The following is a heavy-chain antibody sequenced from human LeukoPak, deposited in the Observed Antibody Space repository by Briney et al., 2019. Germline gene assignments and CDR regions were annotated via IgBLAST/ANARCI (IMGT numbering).Heavy chain of an antibody. CDR3: ARDNDRKDDS. CDR1: GFTFSNYW. J-gene: IGHJ5*02. Sequence: GESLRLSCAASGFTFSNYWMTWVRQAPGKGLEWVANMNQDGSGKYYVDSAKGRFAISRDNAKNSLYLQMNNLGAEDTAVYYCARDNDRKDDSWGQGTLVTVSS. V-gene: IGHV3-7*01. CDR2: MNQDGSGK. D-gene: IGHD3-16*01.